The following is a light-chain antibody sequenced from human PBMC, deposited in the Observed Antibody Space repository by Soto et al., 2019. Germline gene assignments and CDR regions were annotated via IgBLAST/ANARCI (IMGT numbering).Light chain of an antibody. V-gene: IGKV3-20*01. CDR1: QSVGSGY. CDR3: QHYASSFWT. CDR2: GAS. Sequence: EIVLTQSPGALSLSPGERATLSCRTSQSVGSGYLAWYQQKPGQGPRLVIHGASRRASGIPDRFSGSGSGTDFTLTISRLEPEDSAVYYCQHYASSFWTFGPGTKVEIK. J-gene: IGKJ1*01.